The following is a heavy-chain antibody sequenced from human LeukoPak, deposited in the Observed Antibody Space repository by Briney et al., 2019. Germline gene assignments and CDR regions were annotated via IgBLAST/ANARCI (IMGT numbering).Heavy chain of an antibody. V-gene: IGHV4-39*07. J-gene: IGHJ4*02. CDR2: IYYAGST. D-gene: IGHD6-19*01. CDR3: AREWDIAVAGTGNFDY. Sequence: PSETLSLTCIVSGGSISSSSYYWGWVRQPPGKGLERIANIYYAGSTYYNPSLKSRVTISVDTSKNQFSLKLSSVTAADTAVYYCAREWDIAVAGTGNFDYWGQGTLVTVSS. CDR1: GGSISSSSYY.